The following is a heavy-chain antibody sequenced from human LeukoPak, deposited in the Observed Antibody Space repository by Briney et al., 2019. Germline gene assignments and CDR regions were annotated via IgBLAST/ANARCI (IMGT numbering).Heavy chain of an antibody. CDR2: IYYSGST. Sequence: SETLSLTCTVSGGSISSYYWSWIRQPPGKGLEWIGYIYYSGSTNYNPSLKSRVTISVDTSKNQFSLKLSSVTAADTAVYYCARQVPHRDYPDDAFDIWGQGTMVTVSS. CDR3: ARQVPHRDYPDDAFDI. D-gene: IGHD4-11*01. CDR1: GGSISSYY. V-gene: IGHV4-59*08. J-gene: IGHJ3*02.